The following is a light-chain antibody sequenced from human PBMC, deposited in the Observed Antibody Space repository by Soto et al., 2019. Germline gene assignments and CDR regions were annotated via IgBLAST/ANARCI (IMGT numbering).Light chain of an antibody. Sequence: EIVLTQSPGTLSLSPGERATLSCRASQSVSSNHLAWYQQKPGQAPKLLIYGSSSRATGIPDRISGSGSGTDFTLTISRLEPADFAMYFCHLYGGSPPHTFGQGTKVEIK. J-gene: IGKJ2*01. CDR3: HLYGGSPPHT. CDR1: QSVSSNH. V-gene: IGKV3-20*01. CDR2: GSS.